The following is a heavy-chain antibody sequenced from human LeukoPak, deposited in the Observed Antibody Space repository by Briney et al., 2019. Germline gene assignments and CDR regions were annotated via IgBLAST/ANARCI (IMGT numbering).Heavy chain of an antibody. CDR1: GGSISSGGHS. D-gene: IGHD3-22*01. CDR2: IYHSGST. Sequence: SQTLSLTYAVSGGSISSGGHSWSWIRQPPGKGLEWIGYIYHSGSTYYNPSLKSRVTISVVRSKNQFSLKLSSVTAADTAVYYCARGTTYYYDSSGYFYFDYWGQGTLVTVSS. CDR3: ARGTTYYYDSSGYFYFDY. J-gene: IGHJ4*02. V-gene: IGHV4-30-2*01.